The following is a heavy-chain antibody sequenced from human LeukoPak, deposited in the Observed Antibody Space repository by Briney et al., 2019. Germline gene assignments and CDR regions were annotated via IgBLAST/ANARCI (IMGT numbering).Heavy chain of an antibody. CDR1: GFTFSNAW. J-gene: IGHJ4*02. D-gene: IGHD3-9*01. CDR3: TTERRAINYFDY. Sequence: PGGSPRLSCAASGFTFSNAWMSWVRQAPGKGLEWVGRIKSKTDGGTTDYAAPVKGRFTISRDDSKNTLYLQMNSLKTEDTAVYYCTTERRAINYFDYWGQGTLVTVSS. V-gene: IGHV3-15*01. CDR2: IKSKTDGGTT.